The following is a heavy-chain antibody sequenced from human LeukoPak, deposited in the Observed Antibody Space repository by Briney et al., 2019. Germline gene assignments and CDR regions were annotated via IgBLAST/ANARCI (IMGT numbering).Heavy chain of an antibody. CDR1: GFTFSSYA. CDR2: IYTSGST. CDR3: ARMYYDILTGAYYFDY. J-gene: IGHJ4*02. V-gene: IGHV4-59*10. D-gene: IGHD3-9*01. Sequence: GSLRLSCAASGFTFSSYAMSWVRQAPGKGLEWIGRIYTSGSTNYNPSLKSRVTMSVDTSKNQFSLKLSSVTAADTAVYYCARMYYDILTGAYYFDYWGQGTLVTVSS.